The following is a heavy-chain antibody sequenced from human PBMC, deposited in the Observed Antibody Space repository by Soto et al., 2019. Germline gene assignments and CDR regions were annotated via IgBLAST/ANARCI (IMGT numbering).Heavy chain of an antibody. CDR1: GGSVSGSYYY. CDR3: ATSQKGYNWNYFDH. J-gene: IGHJ4*02. D-gene: IGHD1-1*01. V-gene: IGHV4-39*01. CDR2: VFHTGLT. Sequence: QLQLEESGPGLVKPSETLSLTCAVSGGSVSGSYYYWAWLRQSPGKGPEWIGSVFHTGLTSYNPSLERRVSVSVDTSKSQFSLKLSAVTASDTAVYYCATSQKGYNWNYFDHWGQGALVTVSS.